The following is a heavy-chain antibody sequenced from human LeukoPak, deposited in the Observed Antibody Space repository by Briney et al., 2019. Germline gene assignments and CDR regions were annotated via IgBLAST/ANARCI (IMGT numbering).Heavy chain of an antibody. D-gene: IGHD1-26*01. V-gene: IGHV3-72*01. CDR2: TRNKANNYAT. CDR1: GLTFSDHNIFTFNDHY. CDR3: AREGAAVLTKDAFDI. J-gene: IGHJ3*02. Sequence: GGSLRLSCAVSGLTFSDHNIFTFNDHYIDWVRQAPGKGLEWVGRTRNKANNYATEYAASVRGRFTISRDNAKNSLYLQMNSLRAEDTALYHCAREGAAVLTKDAFDIWGQGTMVTVSS.